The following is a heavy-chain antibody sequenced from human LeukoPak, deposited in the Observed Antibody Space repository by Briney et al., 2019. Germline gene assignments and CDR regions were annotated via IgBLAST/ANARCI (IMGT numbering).Heavy chain of an antibody. J-gene: IGHJ3*02. CDR1: GGTFSSYA. Sequence: GASVKVSCKASGGTFSSYAISWVRQAPGQGLEWMGGIIPIFGTANYAQKFQGRVTITTDESTSTAYMELSSLRSEDTAVYYCARSKSSGVDVFDIWGQGTMVTVSS. CDR2: IIPIFGTA. V-gene: IGHV1-69*05. D-gene: IGHD2-15*01. CDR3: ARSKSSGVDVFDI.